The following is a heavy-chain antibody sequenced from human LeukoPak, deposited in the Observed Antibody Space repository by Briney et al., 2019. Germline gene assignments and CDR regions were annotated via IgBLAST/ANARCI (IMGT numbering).Heavy chain of an antibody. J-gene: IGHJ4*02. Sequence: GGSLRLSCAASGFTFTNYWMHWVRQAPGMELVWVSRLPPDELGIIYADSVKGRFTVSRDNAKNTVYLQMNNLRVDDTAMYYCVGTIASRGSEYWGQGALVTVSS. CDR1: GFTFTNYW. D-gene: IGHD6-6*01. CDR3: VGTIASRGSEY. CDR2: LPPDELGI. V-gene: IGHV3-74*01.